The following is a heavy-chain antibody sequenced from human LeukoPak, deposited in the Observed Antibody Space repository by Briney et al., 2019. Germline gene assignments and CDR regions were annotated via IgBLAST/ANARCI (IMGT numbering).Heavy chain of an antibody. V-gene: IGHV3-48*01. D-gene: IGHD1-26*01. Sequence: PGGSLRLSCAASGFTFSSYSMNWVRQAPGKGLEWVSYISSSSSTIYYADSVKGRFTISRDNAKNSLYLQMNSLRAEDTAVYYCAAEWEHYPRDVWGKGTTVTVSS. CDR3: AAEWEHYPRDV. J-gene: IGHJ6*04. CDR2: ISSSSSTI. CDR1: GFTFSSYS.